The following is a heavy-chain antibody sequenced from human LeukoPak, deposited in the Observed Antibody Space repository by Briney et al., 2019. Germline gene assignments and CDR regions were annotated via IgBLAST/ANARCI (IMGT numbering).Heavy chain of an antibody. D-gene: IGHD3-9*01. CDR3: ARVLTYYDILTGPWGFDY. CDR2: INPNSGGT. J-gene: IGHJ4*02. V-gene: IGHV1-2*02. CDR1: GYAFTGYY. Sequence: GPSVKVSCKASGYAFTGYYMHWVRQAPGQGLEWMGWINPNSGGTNYAQKFQGRVTMTRDTSISTAYMELGRLRSDDTAVYYCARVLTYYDILTGPWGFDYWGQGTLVTVSS.